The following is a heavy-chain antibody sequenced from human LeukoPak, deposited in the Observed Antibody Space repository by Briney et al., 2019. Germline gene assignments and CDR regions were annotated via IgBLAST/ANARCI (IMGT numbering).Heavy chain of an antibody. CDR2: ISSRSSYI. CDR3: AKEIWPTVTTPGRTYFDY. CDR1: GFTFSSYT. J-gene: IGHJ4*02. V-gene: IGHV3-21*01. Sequence: GGSLRLSCAASGFTFSSYTMNWVRQAPGKGLEWVSSISSRSSYIYYSDSVKGRFTISRDNAKNSLFLQMNSLRADDTAVYYCAKEIWPTVTTPGRTYFDYWGQGTLVTVSS. D-gene: IGHD4-17*01.